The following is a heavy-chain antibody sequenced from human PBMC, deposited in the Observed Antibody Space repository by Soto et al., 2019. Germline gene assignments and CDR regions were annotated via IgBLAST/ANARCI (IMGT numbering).Heavy chain of an antibody. CDR1: GYTLTSYG. CDR2: ISAYNGNT. V-gene: IGHV1-18*01. Sequence: WASVKVSCKASGYTLTSYGISWLRQAPGQGLEWMGWISAYNGNTNYAQKLQGRVTMTTDTSTSTAYMELRSLRSDDTAVYYCARGIKYGDYSRWLDTWGTETRFTVAS. J-gene: IGHJ5*02. CDR3: ARGIKYGDYSRWLDT. D-gene: IGHD4-17*01.